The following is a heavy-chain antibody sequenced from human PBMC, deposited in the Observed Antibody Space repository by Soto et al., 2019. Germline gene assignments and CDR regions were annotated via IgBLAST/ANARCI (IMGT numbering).Heavy chain of an antibody. CDR3: ARDSNPYYYDSSGYKGAFDI. Sequence: GGSLRLSCAASGFTFSSYSMNWVRQAPGKGLEWVSSISSSSSYIYYADSVKGRFTISRDNAKNSLYLQMNSLRAEDTAVYYCARDSNPYYYDSSGYKGAFDIWGQGTMVTVSS. CDR1: GFTFSSYS. D-gene: IGHD3-22*01. J-gene: IGHJ3*02. V-gene: IGHV3-21*01. CDR2: ISSSSSYI.